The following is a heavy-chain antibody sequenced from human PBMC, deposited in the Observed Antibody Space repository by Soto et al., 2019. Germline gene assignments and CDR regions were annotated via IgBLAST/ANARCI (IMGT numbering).Heavy chain of an antibody. Sequence: GGSLRLSCAASGFTFSSYAMSWVRQAPGKGLEWVSAISGSGGSTYYADSVKGRFTISRDNSKNTLYLQMNSLRAEDTAVYYCAKDPQYSSGWYYFDYWGQGTLVTVSS. CDR3: AKDPQYSSGWYYFDY. CDR1: GFTFSSYA. V-gene: IGHV3-23*01. D-gene: IGHD6-19*01. J-gene: IGHJ4*02. CDR2: ISGSGGST.